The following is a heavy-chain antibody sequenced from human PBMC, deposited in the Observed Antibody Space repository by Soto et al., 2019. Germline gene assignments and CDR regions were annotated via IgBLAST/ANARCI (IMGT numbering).Heavy chain of an antibody. CDR2: ISAYNGNT. D-gene: IGHD3-9*01. V-gene: IGHV1-18*01. CDR3: AAENYDILTGPSQWSYGMDV. CDR1: GYTFTSYG. J-gene: IGHJ6*02. Sequence: GASVKVSCKASGYTFTSYGISWVRQAPGQGLEWMGWISAYNGNTNYAQKLQGRVTMTTDTSTSTAYMELSSLRSEDTAVYYCAAENYDILTGPSQWSYGMDVWGQGTTVTVSS.